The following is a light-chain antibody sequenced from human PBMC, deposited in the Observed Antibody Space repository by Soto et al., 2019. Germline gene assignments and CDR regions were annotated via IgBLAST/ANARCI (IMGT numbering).Light chain of an antibody. J-gene: IGLJ2*01. CDR2: SSN. V-gene: IGLV1-44*01. CDR3: AAWDDSLNGPV. Sequence: QAVVTQPPSASGTPGQRVTISCSGSSSNIGRNAVNWYQQLPGTAPKLLIYSSNQRPSGVPDRFSGSKSGTSASLAISGLQSEDEADYFCAAWDDSLNGPVFGGGTKVTVL. CDR1: SSNIGRNA.